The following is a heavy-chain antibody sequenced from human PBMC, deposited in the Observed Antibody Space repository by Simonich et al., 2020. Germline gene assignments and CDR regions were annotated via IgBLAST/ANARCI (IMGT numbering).Heavy chain of an antibody. D-gene: IGHD6-19*01. CDR1: GFTFSSYS. J-gene: IGHJ6*02. V-gene: IGHV3-21*01. Sequence: EVQLVESGGGLVKPGGSLRLSCAASGFTFSSYSMNCVRQAPGKGLEWVSSISSSSSYKYYADSVKGRFTISRDNAKNSLYLQMNSLRAEDTAVYYCARWIAVAGTGAYGMDVWGQGTTVTVSS. CDR2: ISSSSSYK. CDR3: ARWIAVAGTGAYGMDV.